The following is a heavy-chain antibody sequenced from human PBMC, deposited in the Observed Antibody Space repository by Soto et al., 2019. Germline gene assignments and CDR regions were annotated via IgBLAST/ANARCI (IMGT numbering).Heavy chain of an antibody. V-gene: IGHV3-64D*06. D-gene: IGHD3-22*01. J-gene: IGHJ3*02. CDR3: VKYYYDSSGYYGLNAFDI. Sequence: GGSLRLSCLASRFTFSSNAMHWVRQAPGKGLENVANIIRNEDSTYYTDPVKGKFTCCRDNSKNTIYLQMSSLRADDTAVYYCVKYYYDSSGYYGLNAFDIWGQGTMVTVSS. CDR2: IIRNEDST. CDR1: RFTFSSNA.